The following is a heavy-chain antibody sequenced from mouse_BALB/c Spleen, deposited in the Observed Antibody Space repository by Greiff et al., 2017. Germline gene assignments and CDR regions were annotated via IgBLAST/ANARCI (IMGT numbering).Heavy chain of an antibody. J-gene: IGHJ3*01. CDR3: ARDMGTVVPAY. CDR1: GFTFTDYY. V-gene: IGHV7-3*02. D-gene: IGHD1-1*01. CDR2: IRNKANGYTT. Sequence: VQLKESGGGLVQPGGSLRLSCATSGFTFTDYYMSWVRQPPGKALEWLGFIRNKANGYTTEYSASVKGRFTISRDNSQSILYLQMNTLRAEDSATYYCARDMGTVVPAYWGQGTLVTVSA.